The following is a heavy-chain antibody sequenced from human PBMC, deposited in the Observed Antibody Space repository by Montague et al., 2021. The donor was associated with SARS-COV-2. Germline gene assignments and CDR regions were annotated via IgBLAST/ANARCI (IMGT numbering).Heavy chain of an antibody. D-gene: IGHD5-18*01. J-gene: IGHJ3*01. CDR1: GGSISNSNYY. CDR2: IDYTEST. CDR3: ARPGRGYSYGLDAFEV. V-gene: IGHV4-39*01. Sequence: SETLSLTCTVSGGSISNSNYYWGWIRQPPGKGLEWMGSIDYTESTYYNPSLKSRVTISMNTSNNQFFLKLTSVTAADTAVYYCARPGRGYSYGLDAFEVWGQGTMVTVSS.